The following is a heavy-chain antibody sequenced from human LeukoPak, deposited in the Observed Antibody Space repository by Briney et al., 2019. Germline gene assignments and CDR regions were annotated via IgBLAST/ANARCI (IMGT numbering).Heavy chain of an antibody. J-gene: IGHJ4*02. CDR3: AKDLPDYGDYIEGY. D-gene: IGHD4-17*01. V-gene: IGHV3-23*01. Sequence: GGSLRLSCAASGFTFSIFAMSWVRQAPGEGLEWVSTISGSGGSTNYADSVKGRFTFSRDNSKNTLYLQMNSLRAEDTAVYYCAKDLPDYGDYIEGYWGQGTLVTVSS. CDR1: GFTFSIFA. CDR2: ISGSGGST.